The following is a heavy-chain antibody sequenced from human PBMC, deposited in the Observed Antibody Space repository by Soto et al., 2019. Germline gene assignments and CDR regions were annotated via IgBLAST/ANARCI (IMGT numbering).Heavy chain of an antibody. CDR3: ARDPRIYCTSSSCHSYFDS. D-gene: IGHD2-2*01. V-gene: IGHV4-59*01. Sequence: QVQLRESGPGLVKPSETLSLTCTVSGGSISTYFWSWIRQPPGKGPEWLGYINYSGNTNYNPSLKNRATMSIDTSKKEFSLKLRSVTATDTAVYYCARDPRIYCTSSSCHSYFDSWGQGTLVTVSS. CDR1: GGSISTYF. CDR2: INYSGNT. J-gene: IGHJ4*02.